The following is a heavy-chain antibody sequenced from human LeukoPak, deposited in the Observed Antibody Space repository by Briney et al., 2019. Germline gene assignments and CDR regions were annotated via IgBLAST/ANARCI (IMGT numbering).Heavy chain of an antibody. CDR3: ARDSNADTSWPSARLVEYSHP. J-gene: IGHJ1*01. CDR1: GFTVSSYE. Sequence: GGSLTLSCAAAGFTVSSYEVSCVRQAPGKGLEWVSYISSSGSTIYYAGSVKGRFTISRDNAKNSLYLQMNSLRAEDTAVYYCARDSNADTSWPSARLVEYSHPWGQGTLVTVSS. CDR2: ISSSGSTI. D-gene: IGHD2-2*01. V-gene: IGHV3-48*03.